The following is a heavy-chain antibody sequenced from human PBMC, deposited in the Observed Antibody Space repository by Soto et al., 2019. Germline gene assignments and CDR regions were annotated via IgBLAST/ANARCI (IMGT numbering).Heavy chain of an antibody. CDR1: GFAVSSNF. V-gene: IGHV3-66*01. D-gene: IGHD3-22*01. CDR2: IYSGGST. J-gene: IGHJ5*02. Sequence: VQLVESGGGLVQPGGSLRLSCAASGFAVSSNFMSWVRQAPGKGLEWVSVIYSGGSTYYADSVKGRFTISRDNSENTLYLQMNSLRAEDTAIYYCARATMIGLLSSWGQGTLVTVSS. CDR3: ARATMIGLLSS.